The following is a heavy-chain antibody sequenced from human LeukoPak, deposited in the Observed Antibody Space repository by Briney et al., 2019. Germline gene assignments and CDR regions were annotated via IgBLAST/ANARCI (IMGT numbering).Heavy chain of an antibody. D-gene: IGHD6-6*01. CDR2: IYPGDSDT. CDR3: ARERSSQGYFDF. J-gene: IGHJ4*02. V-gene: IGHV5-51*01. CDR1: GYSFTSYW. Sequence: GESLKISCKGSGYSFTSYWIGWVRQMPRKGLEWMGIIYPGDSDTRYSPSFQGQVTISADATMNTAFLQWSSLKASDTAMYYCARERSSQGYFDFWGQGTLVTVSS.